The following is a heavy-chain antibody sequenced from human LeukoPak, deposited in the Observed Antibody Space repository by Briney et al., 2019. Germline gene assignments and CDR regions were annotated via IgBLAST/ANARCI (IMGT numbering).Heavy chain of an antibody. J-gene: IGHJ4*02. Sequence: SETLSLTCTVSVGSISSYYWSWIRQPPGKGLEWIGYIYYSGSTNYNPSLKSRVTISVDTSKNQFSLKLSSVTAADTTVYYCARFDILTGSPHFEYWGQGTLVTVSS. CDR3: ARFDILTGSPHFEY. CDR1: VGSISSYY. V-gene: IGHV4-59*01. CDR2: IYYSGST. D-gene: IGHD3-9*01.